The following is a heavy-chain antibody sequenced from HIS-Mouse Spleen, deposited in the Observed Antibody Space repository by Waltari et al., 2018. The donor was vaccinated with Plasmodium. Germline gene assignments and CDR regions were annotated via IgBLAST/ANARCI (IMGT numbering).Heavy chain of an antibody. V-gene: IGHV3-30*18. CDR2: ISYDGSNK. Sequence: QVQLVESGGGVVQPGRSLRLSCAASGFPFSSFGMPWVRQAPGKWLEWVAVISYDGSNKYYADSVKGRFTISRDNSKNTLYLQMNSLRAEDTAVYYCAKEVLGYYDFWSRPDYWGQGTLVTVSS. CDR3: AKEVLGYYDFWSRPDY. CDR1: GFPFSSFG. J-gene: IGHJ4*02. D-gene: IGHD3-3*01.